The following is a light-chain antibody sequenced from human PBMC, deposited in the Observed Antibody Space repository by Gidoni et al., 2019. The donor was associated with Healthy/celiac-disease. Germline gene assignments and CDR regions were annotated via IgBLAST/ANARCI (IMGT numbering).Light chain of an antibody. CDR2: AAS. CDR3: QKYNSALFT. V-gene: IGKV1-27*01. J-gene: IGKJ3*01. CDR1: QVISNY. Sequence: DIQMTQSQSSLSPSVGARVTITCRASQVISNYLAWYQQQPGKVPQLLFYAASTLQSEVPSRFSGSGSGTDFTLTISSLQPEDVATYYCQKYNSALFTFGPGTKVDIK.